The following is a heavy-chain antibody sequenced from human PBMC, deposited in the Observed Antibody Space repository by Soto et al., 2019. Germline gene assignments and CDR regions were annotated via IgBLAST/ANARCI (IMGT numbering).Heavy chain of an antibody. D-gene: IGHD1-26*01. CDR3: AREWARVFDS. V-gene: IGHV3-11*01. Sequence: QVQLVESGGALVKPGWSLRLSCAASGFTFSDYYMSWIRQSPGKGLEWLSYISISGGTIYYADSVKGRFSISRDNAKNSLYLQLSSLRAADTAVYLCAREWARVFDSWGQGTLVTVSS. CDR1: GFTFSDYY. CDR2: ISISGGTI. J-gene: IGHJ4*02.